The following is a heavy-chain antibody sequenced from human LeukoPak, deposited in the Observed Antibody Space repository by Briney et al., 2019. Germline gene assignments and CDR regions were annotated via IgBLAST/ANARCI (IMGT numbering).Heavy chain of an antibody. CDR2: ISAGGDNT. V-gene: IGHV3-23*01. D-gene: IGHD1-26*01. J-gene: IGHJ6*02. CDR1: GFTFSTYA. CDR3: AKDVRVGGGGMDV. Sequence: PGGSLRLSCAASGFTFSTYAMTWVRQAPGMGLEWVSLISAGGDNTYYADSVKGRLTISRDNSKNTVSLQMNSLRAEDTAVYYCAKDVRVGGGGMDVWGQGTPVTVSS.